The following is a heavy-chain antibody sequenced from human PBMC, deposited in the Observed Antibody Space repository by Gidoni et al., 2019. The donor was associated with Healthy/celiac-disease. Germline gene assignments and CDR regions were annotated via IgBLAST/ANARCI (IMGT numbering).Heavy chain of an antibody. Sequence: QVQLVQSGAEVKKPGGPVNVSCKASGYTFTGYYMHWVRQAPGQGLEWMGWINPNSGGTNYAQKFQGWVTMTRDTSISTAYMELSRLRSDDTAVYYCARDSNQLGSWYFATSNYYYGMDVWGQGTTVTVSS. D-gene: IGHD6-13*01. CDR1: GYTFTGYY. CDR3: ARDSNQLGSWYFATSNYYYGMDV. J-gene: IGHJ6*02. CDR2: INPNSGGT. V-gene: IGHV1-2*04.